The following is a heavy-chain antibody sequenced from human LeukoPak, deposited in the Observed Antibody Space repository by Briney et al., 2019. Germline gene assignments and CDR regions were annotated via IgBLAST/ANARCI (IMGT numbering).Heavy chain of an antibody. CDR2: ISSTGSSI. D-gene: IGHD1-1*01. V-gene: IGHV3-21*01. CDR1: GFTFSYYT. Sequence: PGGSLRLSCAASGFTFSYYTTSWVRQAPGKGLEWVSSISSTGSSICYAESVKGRFTISRDNAKNSLYLQMSSLRVEDTAVYCCARDDVAWNDVHWFDPWGQGTLVTVSS. J-gene: IGHJ5*02. CDR3: ARDDVAWNDVHWFDP.